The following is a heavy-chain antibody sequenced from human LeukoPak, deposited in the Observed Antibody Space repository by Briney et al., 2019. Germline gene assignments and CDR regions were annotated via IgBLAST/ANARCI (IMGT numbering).Heavy chain of an antibody. Sequence: GASVHVSCKTSGYSFNTYGITWVRQAPGQGLEWMGWISGHSGDTQYARKFQGRVTLTTDSSTTTAYMDLRALKSDDTAVYYCLRDASGWFLGVQEFHFWGQGTLVSVSS. V-gene: IGHV1-18*01. CDR2: ISGHSGDT. CDR1: GYSFNTYG. CDR3: LRDASGWFLGVQEFHF. D-gene: IGHD6-19*01. J-gene: IGHJ4*02.